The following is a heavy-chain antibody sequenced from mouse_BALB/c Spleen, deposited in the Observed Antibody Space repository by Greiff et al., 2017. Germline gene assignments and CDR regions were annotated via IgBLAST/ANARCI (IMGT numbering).Heavy chain of an antibody. Sequence: EVKLQESGPGLVKPSQSLSLTCTVTGYSITSDYAWNWIRQFPGNKLEWMGYISYSGSTSYNPSLKSRISITRDTSKNQFFLQLNSVTTEDTATYYCARIYDGYYPFAYWGQGTLVTVSA. D-gene: IGHD2-3*01. V-gene: IGHV3-2*02. CDR3: ARIYDGYYPFAY. CDR2: ISYSGST. CDR1: GYSITSDYA. J-gene: IGHJ3*01.